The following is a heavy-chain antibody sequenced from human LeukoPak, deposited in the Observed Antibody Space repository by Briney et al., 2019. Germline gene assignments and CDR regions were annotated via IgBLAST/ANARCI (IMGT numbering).Heavy chain of an antibody. V-gene: IGHV3-23*01. CDR1: GFTFSNYA. CDR2: IGGSGGST. D-gene: IGHD5-18*01. J-gene: IGHJ4*02. Sequence: GGSLRLSCAASGFTFSNYAMSWVRQAPGKGLEWVSAIGGSGGSTYYADSVKGRFTISRDNSRNTLYLQMNSLRAEDTAVYYCAKEGYNYGFFGWGQGTLVTVSS. CDR3: AKEGYNYGFFG.